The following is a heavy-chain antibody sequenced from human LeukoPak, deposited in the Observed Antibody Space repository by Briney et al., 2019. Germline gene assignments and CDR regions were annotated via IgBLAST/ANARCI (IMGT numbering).Heavy chain of an antibody. V-gene: IGHV4-31*03. D-gene: IGHD3-16*01. CDR3: ARGGDYRGFDY. CDR2: IYDSGST. Sequence: SQTLSLTCTVAGGSISIGGYYWSYIRQQPGKDLEWIGYIYDSGSTYYNPSLKTRLFISIDTSKNQFSLKLSSVTAADTAVYYCARGGDYRGFDYWGQGTLVTVSS. J-gene: IGHJ4*02. CDR1: GGSISIGGYY.